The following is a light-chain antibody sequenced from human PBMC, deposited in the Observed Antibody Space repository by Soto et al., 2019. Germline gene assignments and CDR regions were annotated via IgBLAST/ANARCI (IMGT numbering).Light chain of an antibody. Sequence: DLQMTQSPSTLSASVGDRVTITCRASQSISSWLAWYQQKPGKAPKLLIYDASSLESGVPSRFSGSGSWTEFTLTISSLQPDDFATYYCQQYNSYLYSFGQGTKLEIK. J-gene: IGKJ2*01. V-gene: IGKV1-5*01. CDR2: DAS. CDR1: QSISSW. CDR3: QQYNSYLYS.